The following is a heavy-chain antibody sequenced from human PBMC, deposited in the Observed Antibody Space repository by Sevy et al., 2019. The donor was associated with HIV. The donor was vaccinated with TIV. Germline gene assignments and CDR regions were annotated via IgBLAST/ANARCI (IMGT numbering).Heavy chain of an antibody. CDR3: AREDAGNRSPLDH. J-gene: IGHJ4*02. CDR1: GFNFDDHS. CDR2: ISGDGDIT. D-gene: IGHD6-13*01. V-gene: IGHV3-43*01. Sequence: GGSLRLSCAASGFNFDDHSMHWVRQRTGKGLEWVSIISGDGDITDYAESVKGRFTISRDNSIKSLYLQMSSLRTEDAALYYCAREDAGNRSPLDHWGQGTLVTVSS.